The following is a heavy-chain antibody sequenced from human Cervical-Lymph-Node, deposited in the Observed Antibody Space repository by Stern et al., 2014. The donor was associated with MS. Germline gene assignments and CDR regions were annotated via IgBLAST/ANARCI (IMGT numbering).Heavy chain of an antibody. J-gene: IGHJ4*02. V-gene: IGHV1-69*01. CDR3: ARDYDSSGYPGDY. CDR1: GGTFSSYA. CDR2: IIPIFGTA. Sequence: MQLVESGAEVKKPGSSVKVSCKASGGTFSSYAISWVRQAPGQGLEWMGGIIPIFGTANYAQKFQGRFTITADESTSTAYMELSSLRSEDTAVYYCARDYDSSGYPGDYWGQGTLVTVSS. D-gene: IGHD3-22*01.